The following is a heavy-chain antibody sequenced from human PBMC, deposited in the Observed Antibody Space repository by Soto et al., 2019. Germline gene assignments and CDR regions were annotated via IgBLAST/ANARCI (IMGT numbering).Heavy chain of an antibody. CDR2: INSGGSTT. D-gene: IGHD3-22*01. Sequence: GGSLRLSCAASGFIFSNYWMHWVRQVPGKGLVWVSRINSGGSTTSYADSVKGRFTISRDNAKNTLYLQMNSLRAEDTAIYYCARSPNTFYYDSSGYGGGYWGQGTLVTVSS. J-gene: IGHJ4*02. CDR3: ARSPNTFYYDSSGYGGGY. V-gene: IGHV3-74*01. CDR1: GFIFSNYW.